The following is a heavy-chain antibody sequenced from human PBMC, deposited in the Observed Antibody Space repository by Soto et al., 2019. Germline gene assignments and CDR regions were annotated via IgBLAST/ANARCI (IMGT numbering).Heavy chain of an antibody. D-gene: IGHD2-8*02. CDR1: GGSFSAYY. J-gene: IGHJ4*02. Sequence: QVQLQQWGAGLLKPSETLSLTCAVYGGSFSAYYWSWIRQPPGKGLEWIGEINHSGSTNYNPSLKSRVTISVDTSKNPFSLKLSSVTAADTAVYYCARGQSSLLLDCWGQGILVTVSS. CDR3: ARGQSSLLLDC. CDR2: INHSGST. V-gene: IGHV4-34*01.